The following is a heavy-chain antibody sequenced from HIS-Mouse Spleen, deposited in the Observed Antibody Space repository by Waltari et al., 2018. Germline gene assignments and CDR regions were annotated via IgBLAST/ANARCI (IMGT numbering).Heavy chain of an antibody. J-gene: IGHJ4*02. V-gene: IGHV3-30-3*01. D-gene: IGHD1-26*01. Sequence: QVQLVESGGGVVQPGRSLRLSCAASGFTFSSYAMHWVRQAPGKGVGWVAVISYDGSNKYYAGSVKGRFTISRDNSKNTLYLQMNSLRAEDTAVYYCARDPELYSGSYYFDYWGQGTLVTVSS. CDR2: ISYDGSNK. CDR1: GFTFSSYA. CDR3: ARDPELYSGSYYFDY.